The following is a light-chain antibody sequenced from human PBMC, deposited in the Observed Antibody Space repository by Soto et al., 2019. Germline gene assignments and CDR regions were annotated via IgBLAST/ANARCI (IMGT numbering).Light chain of an antibody. CDR1: QSVGNN. CDR2: ATS. CDR3: QQYGDWPIT. Sequence: EIVLTQSPATLSVSPGERATLSCRASQSVGNNFAWYQQKPGQAPRLLIFATSTRATGVPARFSGSGSGTEFTLTIRSLQSEDFAVYYCQQYGDWPITFGGGAKV. V-gene: IGKV3-15*01. J-gene: IGKJ4*01.